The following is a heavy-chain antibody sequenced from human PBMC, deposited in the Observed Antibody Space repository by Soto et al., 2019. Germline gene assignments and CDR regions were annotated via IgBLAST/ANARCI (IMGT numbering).Heavy chain of an antibody. CDR1: GYSFTSYW. Sequence: GESLKISCKGSGYSFTSYWIGWVRQMPGKGLEWMGIIYPGDSHTRYSPSFQGQVTISADKSISTAYLQWSSLKASDTAMYYCARIVAAGKGYSYYGMDVWGQGTTVTVSS. CDR2: IYPGDSHT. D-gene: IGHD6-13*01. CDR3: ARIVAAGKGYSYYGMDV. V-gene: IGHV5-51*01. J-gene: IGHJ6*02.